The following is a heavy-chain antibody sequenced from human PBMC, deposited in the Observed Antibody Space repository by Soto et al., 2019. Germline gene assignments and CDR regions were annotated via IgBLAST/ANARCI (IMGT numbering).Heavy chain of an antibody. J-gene: IGHJ6*02. D-gene: IGHD3-10*01. V-gene: IGHV3-30*18. CDR3: AKDFKVSGGHYGSLNYYYGMDV. CDR2: ISYDGILK. CDR1: GFTFSDFG. Sequence: LRLSCAASGFTFSDFGMHWVRQAPSKGLEWVAIISYDGILKYYADSVKGRFTISRDTSKGAVYLQMNSLTPEDTAVYYCAKDFKVSGGHYGSLNYYYGMDVWGQGTTVTVSS.